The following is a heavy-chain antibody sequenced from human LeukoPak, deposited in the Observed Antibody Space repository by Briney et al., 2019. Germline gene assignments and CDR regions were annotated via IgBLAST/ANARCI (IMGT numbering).Heavy chain of an antibody. V-gene: IGHV3-74*01. CDR2: INSDGSST. CDR1: GFTFSSYR. J-gene: IGHJ4*02. D-gene: IGHD3-3*01. Sequence: TGGSLRLSCAASGFTFSSYRMHWVGQAPGKGLVWVSRINSDGSSTKYADSVKGRFTISRDNAKNTLYLQMNSLRAEDTAVYYCARDYDFWSGYPSYFDYWGQGTLVTVSS. CDR3: ARDYDFWSGYPSYFDY.